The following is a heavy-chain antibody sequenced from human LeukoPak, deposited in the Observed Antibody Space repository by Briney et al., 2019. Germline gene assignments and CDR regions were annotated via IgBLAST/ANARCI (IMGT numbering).Heavy chain of an antibody. J-gene: IGHJ4*02. CDR2: INPNSGGT. CDR1: GYTFTGYY. D-gene: IGHD6-25*01. V-gene: IGHV1-2*02. CDR3: VRLQSAAGGLGFFDY. Sequence: ASVKVSCKASGYTFTGYYMHWVRQAPGQGLEWMGWINPNSGGTNYAQKFQGRVTMTRDTSISTAYMELSRLRSDDTAVYYCVRLQSAAGGLGFFDYWGQGTLVTVSS.